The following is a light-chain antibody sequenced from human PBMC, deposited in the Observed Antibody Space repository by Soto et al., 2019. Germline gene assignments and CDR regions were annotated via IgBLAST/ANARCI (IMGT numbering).Light chain of an antibody. Sequence: QSVLTQPPSVSGAPGQRVTISCTGSSSNIGAGYDVHWYQQRPGTAPKLLIFGNINRPSGVPDRFSGSKSGTSASLAISGLRSEDEGDYFCAAWDDTLSGPVFGGGTKLTVL. CDR1: SSNIGAGYD. V-gene: IGLV1-40*01. CDR2: GNI. CDR3: AAWDDTLSGPV. J-gene: IGLJ3*02.